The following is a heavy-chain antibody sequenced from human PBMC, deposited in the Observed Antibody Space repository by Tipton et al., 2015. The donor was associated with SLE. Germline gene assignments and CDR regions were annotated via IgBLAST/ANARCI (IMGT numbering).Heavy chain of an antibody. CDR3: ARVREPKPWDDDDYGGFPYYFDY. CDR2: IIPIFGTA. Sequence: QLVQSGAEVKKPGSSVKVSCKASGGTFSSYAISWVRQAPGQGLEWMGGIIPIFGTANYAQKFQGRVTITADESTSTAYMELSSLRPEDTAVYYCARVREPKPWDDDDYGGFPYYFDYWGQGTLVTVSS. D-gene: IGHD4-23*01. V-gene: IGHV1-69*01. J-gene: IGHJ4*02. CDR1: GGTFSSYA.